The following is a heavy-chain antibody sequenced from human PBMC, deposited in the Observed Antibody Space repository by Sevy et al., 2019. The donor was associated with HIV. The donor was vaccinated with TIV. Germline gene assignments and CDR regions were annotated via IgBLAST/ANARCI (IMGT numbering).Heavy chain of an antibody. Sequence: GGSLRLSCAASGFTFSSYWMSWVRQAPGKGLEWVANIKQDGSEKYYVDSVKGRFTISRDNAKNSLYLQMNSLRAEDTAVYYCARDSPSYYDILTGYMYWGQGTLVTVSS. CDR3: ARDSPSYYDILTGYMY. D-gene: IGHD3-9*01. CDR2: IKQDGSEK. CDR1: GFTFSSYW. V-gene: IGHV3-7*01. J-gene: IGHJ4*02.